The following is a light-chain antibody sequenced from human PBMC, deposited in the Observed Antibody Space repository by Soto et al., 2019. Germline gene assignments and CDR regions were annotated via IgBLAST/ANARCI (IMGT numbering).Light chain of an antibody. J-gene: IGKJ4*01. CDR3: QHYGGSPRT. CDR1: ESVRSSN. CDR2: GAS. Sequence: LLLTQSRGRPSMSPGKRATLSYRSSESVRSSNLASYQQKPAHAPRLLIYGASSRATGIPDRFSGSGSGTDFALTISILESEGFAVCTCQHYGGSPRTFGGGTEVDSK. V-gene: IGKV3-20*01.